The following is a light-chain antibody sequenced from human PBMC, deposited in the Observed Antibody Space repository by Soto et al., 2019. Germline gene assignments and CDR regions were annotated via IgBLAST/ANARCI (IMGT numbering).Light chain of an antibody. CDR1: SSDVGSYNL. J-gene: IGLJ3*02. Sequence: QSALTQPASVSGSPGQSITISCTGTSSDVGSYNLVSWYQQHPGKAPKLMIYEGSKRPSGVSNRFSGSKSGNTASLTISGLQVEDEADYYCCSFAGSSPWVFGGGTQLTVL. CDR3: CSFAGSSPWV. V-gene: IGLV2-23*01. CDR2: EGS.